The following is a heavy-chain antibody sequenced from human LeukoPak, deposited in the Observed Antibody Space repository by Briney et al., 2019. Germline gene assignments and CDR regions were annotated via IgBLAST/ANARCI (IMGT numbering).Heavy chain of an antibody. J-gene: IGHJ4*02. D-gene: IGHD5-24*01. CDR1: GYTFTSYY. Sequence: ASVKVPCKASGYTFTSYYMRWVRQAPGQGLEWMGIINPSGGSTSYAQKFQGRVTMTRDTSTSTVYMELSSLRSEDTAVYYCARETKDGPLDYWGQGTLVTVSS. CDR2: INPSGGST. CDR3: ARETKDGPLDY. V-gene: IGHV1-46*01.